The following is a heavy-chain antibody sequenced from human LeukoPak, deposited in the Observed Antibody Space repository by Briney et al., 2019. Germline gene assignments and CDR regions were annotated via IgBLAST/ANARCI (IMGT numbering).Heavy chain of an antibody. CDR2: INPNSGGT. CDR1: GYTFTSYA. CDR3: ARARTGTTDY. V-gene: IGHV1-2*02. Sequence: ASVKVSCKASGYTFTSYAMNWVRQAPGQGLEWMGWINPNSGGTNYAQKFQGGVTMTRDTSISTAYMELSRLRSDDTALYYCARARTGTTDYWGQGTLVTVSS. D-gene: IGHD1-1*01. J-gene: IGHJ4*02.